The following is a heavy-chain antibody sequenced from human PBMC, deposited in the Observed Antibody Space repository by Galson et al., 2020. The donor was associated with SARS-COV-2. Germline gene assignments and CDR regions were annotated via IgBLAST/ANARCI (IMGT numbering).Heavy chain of an antibody. CDR2: IYYTGTT. D-gene: IGHD6-13*01. CDR3: ARDGAGAAAGTGGLSS. Sequence: SETLSLTCVVSGGSISSNNWWSWVRQPPGKGLEWIGEIYYTGTTNDNPSLESRVIISVDKSKNQFSLRLRSVTAADTAVYYCARDGAGAAAGTGGLSSWGQGTLVTVSS. J-gene: IGHJ5*02. V-gene: IGHV4-4*02. CDR1: GGSISSNNW.